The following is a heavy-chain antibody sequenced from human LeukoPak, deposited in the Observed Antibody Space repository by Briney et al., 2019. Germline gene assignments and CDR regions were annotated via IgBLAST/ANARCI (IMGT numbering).Heavy chain of an antibody. V-gene: IGHV1-46*04. CDR1: GYTFTSYY. J-gene: IGHJ3*02. D-gene: IGHD2-15*01. Sequence: GASVKVSCKASGYTFTSYYMHWVRQAPGQGLEWMGIIKPSGGSTSYAQKLQGRVTMTRDMSTSTVYMELSSLRSEDTAVYYCARGVVVVVAATLVRAFDIWGQGTMVTVFS. CDR3: ARGVVVVVAATLVRAFDI. CDR2: IKPSGGST.